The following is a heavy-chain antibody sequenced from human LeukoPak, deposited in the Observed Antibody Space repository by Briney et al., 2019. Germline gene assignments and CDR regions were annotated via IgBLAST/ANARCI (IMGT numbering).Heavy chain of an antibody. J-gene: IGHJ5*02. D-gene: IGHD5-24*01. V-gene: IGHV3-11*05. CDR1: GFTFSDYY. CDR3: ARVVEMATIHFLTLRHYNWFDP. CDR2: ISSISSYT. Sequence: GASLRLSCAASGFTFSDYYMSSIRQAPGKGLEWVSYISSISSYTNYADSVKGRFTISRDNAKNSLYLQMNSLRAEDTAVYYCARVVEMATIHFLTLRHYNWFDPWGQGTLVTVSS.